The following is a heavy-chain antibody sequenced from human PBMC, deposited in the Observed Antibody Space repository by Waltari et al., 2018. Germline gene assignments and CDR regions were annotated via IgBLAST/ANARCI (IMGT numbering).Heavy chain of an antibody. CDR3: ARVILSSTSSLHY. V-gene: IGHV1-3*01. CDR1: GYTFTSYA. D-gene: IGHD2-2*01. CDR2: INAGNGNT. J-gene: IGHJ4*02. Sequence: QVQLVQSGAEVKKPGASVKVSCKASGYTFTSYAMHWVRQAPGQRLEWMGWINAGNGNTKYSQKFQGRVTITRDTSASTAYMELSSLRSEDTAVYYCARVILSSTSSLHYWGQGTLVTVSS.